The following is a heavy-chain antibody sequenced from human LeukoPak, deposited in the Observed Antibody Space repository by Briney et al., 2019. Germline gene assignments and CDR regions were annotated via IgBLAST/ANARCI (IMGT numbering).Heavy chain of an antibody. D-gene: IGHD3-3*01. V-gene: IGHV4-34*01. CDR1: SGSFSGYY. J-gene: IGHJ4*02. CDR3: ARYRFLEWLLYYDY. CDR2: INHSGST. Sequence: SETLSLTCAVYSGSFSGYYWSWIRQPPGKGLEWIGEINHSGSTNYNPSLKSRVTISVDTSKNQFSLKLSSVTAADTAVYYCARYRFLEWLLYYDYWGQGTLVTVSS.